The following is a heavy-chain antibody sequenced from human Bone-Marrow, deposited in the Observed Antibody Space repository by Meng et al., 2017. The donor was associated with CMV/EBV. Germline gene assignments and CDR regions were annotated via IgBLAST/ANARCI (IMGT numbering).Heavy chain of an antibody. CDR3: ARGRILTKNRYDP. Sequence: ASVKVSCKASGYTFTGYYMHWVRQAPGQGLEWMGWINPNSGGTNYAQKFQGRVTMTRDTSISTAYMELSRLRSDDTAVYYGARGRILTKNRYDPWGQGTRVTGSS. V-gene: IGHV1-2*02. D-gene: IGHD2-15*01. CDR1: GYTFTGYY. CDR2: INPNSGGT. J-gene: IGHJ5*02.